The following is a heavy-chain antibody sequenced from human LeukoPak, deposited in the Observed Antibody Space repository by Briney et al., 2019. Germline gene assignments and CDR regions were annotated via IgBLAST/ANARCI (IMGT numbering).Heavy chain of an antibody. D-gene: IGHD2-2*01. CDR2: IDPDSGGT. V-gene: IGHV1-2*02. CDR1: GYTFTGYY. CDR3: ARVGYCGATSCYGGFAP. J-gene: IGHJ5*02. Sequence: ASVKVSCKASGYTFTGYYIHWVRQAPGQGLEWMGWIDPDSGGTNYAQKFQGRVTMTRDTSITTAYLELSRLRSDDTAVYYCARVGYCGATSCYGGFAPWGQGTLVTVSS.